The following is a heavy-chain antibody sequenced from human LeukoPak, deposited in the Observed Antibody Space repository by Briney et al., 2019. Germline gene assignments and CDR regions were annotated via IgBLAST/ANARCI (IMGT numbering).Heavy chain of an antibody. V-gene: IGHV4-59*08. CDR1: GGSISSDY. CDR3: ARLGSGWPFDY. J-gene: IGHJ4*02. D-gene: IGHD6-25*01. Sequence: KPSETLSLTCTVSGGSISSDYWSWIRQPPGKGLEWIGWIYVSGITNYNPSLKSRVTISVDTSKNQFSLKLTSVTAADTAVYYCARLGSGWPFDYWGQGTLVTVSS. CDR2: IYVSGIT.